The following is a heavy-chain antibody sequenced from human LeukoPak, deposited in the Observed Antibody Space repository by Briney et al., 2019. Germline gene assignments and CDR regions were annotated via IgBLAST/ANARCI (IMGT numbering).Heavy chain of an antibody. J-gene: IGHJ4*02. V-gene: IGHV1-2*06. CDR2: INPKTGGT. CDR1: GYTFTDYY. CDR3: ARRVQRTGVFDY. Sequence: ASVKVSCKASGYTFTDYYMHWVRQAPGQGLQWMGRINPKTGGTNYAQKFQGRVTMTGDTSISTAYMELSRLGSDDTAVYYCARRVQRTGVFDYWGQGTLVTVSS. D-gene: IGHD3/OR15-3a*01.